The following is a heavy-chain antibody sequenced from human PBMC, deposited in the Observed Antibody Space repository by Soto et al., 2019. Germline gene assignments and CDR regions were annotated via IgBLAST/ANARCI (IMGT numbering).Heavy chain of an antibody. CDR2: MNPNSGNT. J-gene: IGHJ6*02. D-gene: IGHD2-21*01. CDR3: ARGGLVVHLGYYYYGMDV. Sequence: ASVKVSCKASGYTFTSYDINWVRQATGQGLEWMGWMNPNSGNTGYAQKFQGRVTMTRNTSISTAYMELSSLRSEDTAVYYCARGGLVVHLGYYYYGMDVWGQGTTVTVS. V-gene: IGHV1-8*01. CDR1: GYTFTSYD.